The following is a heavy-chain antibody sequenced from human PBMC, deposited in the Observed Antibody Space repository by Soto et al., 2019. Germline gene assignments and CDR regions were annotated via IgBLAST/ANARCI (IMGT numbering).Heavy chain of an antibody. V-gene: IGHV4-30-4*01. CDR2: IYYSGST. CDR3: ARGLVVVDYFDY. CDR1: GGSMSSGDYY. J-gene: IGHJ4*02. D-gene: IGHD2-15*01. Sequence: SETLSLTCTVSGGSMSSGDYYWSWIRQPPGKGLEWIGYIYYSGSTYYNPSLKSRVTISVDTSKNQFSLKLSSVTAADTAVYYCARGLVVVDYFDYWGQGTLVTVSS.